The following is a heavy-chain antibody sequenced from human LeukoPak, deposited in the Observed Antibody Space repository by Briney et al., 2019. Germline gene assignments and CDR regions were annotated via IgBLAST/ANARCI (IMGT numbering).Heavy chain of an antibody. J-gene: IGHJ6*02. CDR2: ITRSGGT. D-gene: IGHD1-26*01. CDR1: GFTFSTYA. Sequence: GGSLRLSCAASGFTFSTYAVTWVRQAPGKGLEWVSIITRSGGTYYADSVKGRFTISRDNSKNSLYLQMNSLKTEDTALYYCALHYSGSYYYGMDVWGQGTTVTVPS. CDR3: ALHYSGSYYYGMDV. V-gene: IGHV3-23*01.